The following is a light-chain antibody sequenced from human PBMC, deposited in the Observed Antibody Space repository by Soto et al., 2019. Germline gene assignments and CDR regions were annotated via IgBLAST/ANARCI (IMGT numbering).Light chain of an antibody. CDR3: QQRAIRIWK. CDR2: DAS. CDR1: QSVSSY. V-gene: IGKV3-11*01. J-gene: IGKJ1*01. Sequence: ILMTQVRATLSGSKHTRASLSCRASQSVSSYLAWYQEKPGQAPRLLIYDASNRATGIPARFSGSGSGTDFTLTISSLEPEDFTVYCCQQRAIRIWKLAQGTIVEIK.